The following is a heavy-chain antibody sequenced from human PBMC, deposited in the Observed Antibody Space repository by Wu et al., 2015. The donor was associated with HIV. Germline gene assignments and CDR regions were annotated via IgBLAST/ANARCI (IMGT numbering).Heavy chain of an antibody. Sequence: QVQLLQSGAEVKKPGTSVIVSCKASGYTFTDYYMYWVRQAPGQGLEWMGWINANRGGTKYALKFQGRVTMTRDTAVSTAYMELNSLRSDDTAVYYCARLQSLSGFYPNADLWGQGTLVTVSS. D-gene: IGHD3-22*01. CDR2: INANRGGT. CDR3: ARLQSLSGFYPNADL. V-gene: IGHV1-2*02. J-gene: IGHJ5*02. CDR1: GYTFTDYY.